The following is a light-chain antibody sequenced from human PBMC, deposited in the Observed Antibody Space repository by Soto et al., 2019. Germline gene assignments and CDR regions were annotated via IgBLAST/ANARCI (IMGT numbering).Light chain of an antibody. CDR1: QTIGSTY. CDR2: GSS. V-gene: IGKV3-20*01. CDR3: QQYGSSPIT. J-gene: IGKJ5*01. Sequence: ELVLTQSPGTLSLSPGETATLSCRPSQTIGSTYLAWYQQKPGQAPRLLIFGSSNRATGIPDRFSGSGSGTDFTLSISRLEPEDFAVYYCQQYGSSPITFGQGTRLEIK.